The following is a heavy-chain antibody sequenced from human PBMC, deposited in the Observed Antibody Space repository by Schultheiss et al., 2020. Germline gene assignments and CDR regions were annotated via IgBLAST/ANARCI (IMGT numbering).Heavy chain of an antibody. Sequence: SETLSLTCTVSGGSVSSGSYYWSWIRQPPGKGLEWIGYIYYSGSTNYNPSLKSRVTISVDTSKNQFSLKLSSVTAADTAVYYCARSSPSLIDYWGQGTLVTGSS. J-gene: IGHJ4*02. CDR2: IYYSGST. V-gene: IGHV4-61*01. CDR1: GGSVSSGSYY. CDR3: ARSSPSLIDY. D-gene: IGHD6-19*01.